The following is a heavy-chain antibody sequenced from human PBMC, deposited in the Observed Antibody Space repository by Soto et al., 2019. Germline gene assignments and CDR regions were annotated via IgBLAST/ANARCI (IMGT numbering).Heavy chain of an antibody. CDR1: GGTXISYA. Sequence: GXSXKVSCKASGGTXISYASRLVRQAPGQGLEWIGGIIPIFGTANYAQKFQGRVTITADESTSTAYIELIILRSEYTAVYYCARDLKSSGYYDSSGYYGYWGQGTLGTVSS. D-gene: IGHD3-22*01. V-gene: IGHV1-69*13. J-gene: IGHJ4*02. CDR2: IIPIFGTA. CDR3: ARDLKSSGYYDSSGYYGY.